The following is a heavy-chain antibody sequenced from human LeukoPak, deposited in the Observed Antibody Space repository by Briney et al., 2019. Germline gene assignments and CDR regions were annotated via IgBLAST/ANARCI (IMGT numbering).Heavy chain of an antibody. CDR1: GYSFTGYY. V-gene: IGHV1-2*02. J-gene: IGHJ4*02. CDR2: INTNSGGT. CDR3: ARDWGYFDSRGYCDY. Sequence: ASVKVSCKASGYSFTGYYMHWVRQAPGQGLEWMGWINTNSGGTNYAQKFQGRVTMTRDTSISTAYMELSRLRPDDTAVYYCARDWGYFDSRGYCDYWGQGTLVTVSP. D-gene: IGHD3-22*01.